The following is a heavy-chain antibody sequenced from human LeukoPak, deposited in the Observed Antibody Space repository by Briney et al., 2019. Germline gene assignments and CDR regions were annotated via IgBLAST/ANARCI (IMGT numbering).Heavy chain of an antibody. CDR2: ISSSGSTK. V-gene: IGHV3-11*01. J-gene: IGHJ5*02. CDR1: GFSFSDYY. CDR3: ARSLPGTNWFDP. D-gene: IGHD3-16*01. Sequence: GGSLRLSCAASGFSFSDYYVSWIRQAPGKGLEWVSYISSSGSTKYYAESVKGRFTISRDNAKNSMYLQMNSLRTEDTAVYYCARSLPGTNWFDPWGQGTLVTVSS.